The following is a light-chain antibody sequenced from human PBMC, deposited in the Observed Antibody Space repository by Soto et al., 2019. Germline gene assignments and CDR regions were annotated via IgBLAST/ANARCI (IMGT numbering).Light chain of an antibody. CDR2: DAS. J-gene: IGKJ4*01. V-gene: IGKV1-5*01. CDR1: QSISSW. CDR3: QQYDNYKPLT. Sequence: DTQMPQFPSTLSPSPPPTVPITCRASQSISSWLAWYQQKPGKAPKLLIFDASSLESGTPSRFSGRRSGTQFTLTINGLQPDDFATYYCQQYDNYKPLTFGGGTKVDIK.